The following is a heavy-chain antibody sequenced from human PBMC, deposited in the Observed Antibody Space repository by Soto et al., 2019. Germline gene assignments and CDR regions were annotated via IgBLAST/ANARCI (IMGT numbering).Heavy chain of an antibody. J-gene: IGHJ4*02. CDR1: GGSISSGGYY. D-gene: IGHD4-17*01. V-gene: IGHV4-31*03. CDR2: IYYSGST. Sequence: SETLSLTCTVSGGSISSGGYYWSWIRQHPGKGLEWIGYIYYSGSTYYNPSLKSRVTISVDTSKNQFSLKLSSVTAADTAVYYCARGTTVTTYFYYWGQGTLVTVSS. CDR3: ARGTTVTTYFYY.